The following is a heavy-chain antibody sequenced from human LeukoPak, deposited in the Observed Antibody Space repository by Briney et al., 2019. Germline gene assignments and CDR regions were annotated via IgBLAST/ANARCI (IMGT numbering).Heavy chain of an antibody. J-gene: IGHJ5*02. CDR1: GYTFTNYY. D-gene: IGHD6-6*01. V-gene: IGHV1-2*02. CDR2: INPNSGGT. Sequence: ASVKVSCKASGYTFTNYYIHWVRQAPGQGLEWMGWINPNSGGTNYAQKFQGRVTMTRDTSISTAYMELSRLRSDDTAVYYCARSVLIAARGWFDPWGQGTLVTVSS. CDR3: ARSVLIAARGWFDP.